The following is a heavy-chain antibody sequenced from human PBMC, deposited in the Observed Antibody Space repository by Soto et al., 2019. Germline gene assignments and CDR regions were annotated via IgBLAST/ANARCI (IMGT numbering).Heavy chain of an antibody. J-gene: IGHJ6*02. CDR1: GFTFRDYC. V-gene: IGHV3-11*01. CDR2: IISSGSTI. CDR3: ARVERNWNYPADV. Sequence: PXGSLRLSCAASGFTFRDYCMSWIRQAPGKGLDWVSYIISSGSTIYYADSVKGRFTISRDNAKNSLYLQMNSLRAEDTAVYYCARVERNWNYPADVSGQGTTVTVSS. D-gene: IGHD1-7*01.